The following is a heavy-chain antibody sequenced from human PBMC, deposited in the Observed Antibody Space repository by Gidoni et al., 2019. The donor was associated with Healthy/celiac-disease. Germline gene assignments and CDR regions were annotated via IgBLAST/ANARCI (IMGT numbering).Heavy chain of an antibody. CDR2: ISSSSSYT. CDR3: ARYYSELSPHFDY. J-gene: IGHJ4*02. CDR1: GFTFSDYY. V-gene: IGHV3-11*06. D-gene: IGHD3-16*02. Sequence: QVQLVESGGGLVKPGGSLRLSCAASGFTFSDYYMSWIRQAPGKGLEWVSYISSSSSYTNYADSVKGRFTISRDNAKNSLYLQMNSLRAEDTAVYYCARYYSELSPHFDYWGQGTLVTVSS.